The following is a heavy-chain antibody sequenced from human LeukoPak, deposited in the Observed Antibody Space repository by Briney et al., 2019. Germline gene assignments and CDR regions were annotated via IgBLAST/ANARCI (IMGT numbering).Heavy chain of an antibody. V-gene: IGHV3-64*01. CDR3: ARDFRDNHGDLVSQYNWFDP. CDR1: GFTFSSYA. Sequence: GGSLRLSCAASGFTFSSYAMHWVRQAPGKGLEYVSAISSNGGSTYYANSVKGRFTISRDNSKNTLYLQMGSLRAEDTAVYYCARDFRDNHGDLVSQYNWFDPWGQGTLVTVSS. D-gene: IGHD2-21*01. J-gene: IGHJ5*02. CDR2: ISSNGGST.